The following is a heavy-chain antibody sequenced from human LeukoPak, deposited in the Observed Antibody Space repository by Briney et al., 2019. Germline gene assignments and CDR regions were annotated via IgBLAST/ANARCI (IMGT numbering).Heavy chain of an antibody. CDR3: AKGRGDIVVVVAAQPPYYYYGMDV. Sequence: GGSLRLSCAASGFTFDDYTMHWVRQAPGKGLEWVSLISWDGGSTYYADSVKGRFTISRGNSKNSLYLQMNSLRTEDTALYYCAKGRGDIVVVVAAQPPYYYYGMDVWGQGTTVTVSS. V-gene: IGHV3-43*01. J-gene: IGHJ6*02. D-gene: IGHD2-15*01. CDR1: GFTFDDYT. CDR2: ISWDGGST.